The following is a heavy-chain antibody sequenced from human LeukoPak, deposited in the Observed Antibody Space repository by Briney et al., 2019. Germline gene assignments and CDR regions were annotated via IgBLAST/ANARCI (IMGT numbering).Heavy chain of an antibody. V-gene: IGHV3-33*01. Sequence: GGSLRLSCAASGFSFSSYGMHWVRQAPGKGLEWVAAIWYDGSNKYYVDSVKGRFTISRDNSRNTLYLQMNSLRAEDTAVYYCARSYWNDHFDYWGQGTLVTVSS. D-gene: IGHD1-1*01. CDR3: ARSYWNDHFDY. J-gene: IGHJ4*02. CDR2: IWYDGSNK. CDR1: GFSFSSYG.